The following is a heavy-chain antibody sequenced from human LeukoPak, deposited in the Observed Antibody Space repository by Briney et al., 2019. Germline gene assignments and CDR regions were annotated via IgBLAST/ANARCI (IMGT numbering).Heavy chain of an antibody. J-gene: IGHJ5*02. CDR2: IYHSGST. Sequence: SETLSLTCAVSGGSISSSNWWSWVRQPPGKGLGWIGEIYHSGSTNYNPSLKSRVTISVDKSKNQFSLKLSSVTAADTAVYYCARELIAAAGTSWFDPWGQGTLVTVSS. V-gene: IGHV4-4*02. CDR1: GGSISSSNW. CDR3: ARELIAAAGTSWFDP. D-gene: IGHD6-13*01.